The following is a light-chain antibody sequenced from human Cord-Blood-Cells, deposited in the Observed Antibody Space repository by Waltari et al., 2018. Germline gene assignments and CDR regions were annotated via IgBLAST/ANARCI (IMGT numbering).Light chain of an antibody. CDR3: QQYYSTPPT. J-gene: IGKJ1*01. V-gene: IGKV4-1*01. CDR1: QSVLYSSNNKNY. Sequence: DIVMTQSPASLAVSLGVRATINCQSSQSVLYSSNNKNYLAWYQQKPGQPPKLLIYWASTRESGVPDRFSGSGSGTDFTLTISSLQAEDVAVYYCQQYYSTPPTFGQGTKVEIK. CDR2: WAS.